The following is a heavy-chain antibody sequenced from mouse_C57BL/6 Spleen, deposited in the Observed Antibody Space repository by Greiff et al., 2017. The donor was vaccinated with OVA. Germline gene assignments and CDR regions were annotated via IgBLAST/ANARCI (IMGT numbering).Heavy chain of an antibody. CDR1: GYTFTSYW. CDR2: IDPNSGGT. D-gene: IGHD1-1*01. V-gene: IGHV1-72*01. J-gene: IGHJ2*01. Sequence: QVQLQQPGAELVKPGASVKLSCKASGYTFTSYWMHWVKQRPGRGLEWIGRIDPNSGGTKYNEKFKSKATLTVDKPSSTAYMQLSSPTSEDSAVYYCARGDYYGSSLYFDYWGQGTTLTVAS. CDR3: ARGDYYGSSLYFDY.